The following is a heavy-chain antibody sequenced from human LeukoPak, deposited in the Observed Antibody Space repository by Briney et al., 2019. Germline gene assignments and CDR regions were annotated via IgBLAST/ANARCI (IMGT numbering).Heavy chain of an antibody. CDR2: SIDSGST. J-gene: IGHJ3*02. Sequence: SETLSLTCAVYGGSFSGHYWSWIRQPPGKGLEWIGESIDSGSTNYNPSLKSRVTISVDTSKNQFSLKLSSVTAADTAVYYCARSSGVPWNAFDIWGQGTMVTVSS. CDR1: GGSFSGHY. CDR3: ARSSGVPWNAFDI. V-gene: IGHV4-34*12. D-gene: IGHD3-10*01.